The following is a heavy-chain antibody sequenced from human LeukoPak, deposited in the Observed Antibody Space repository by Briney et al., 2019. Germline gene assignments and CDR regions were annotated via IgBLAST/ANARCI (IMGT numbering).Heavy chain of an antibody. J-gene: IGHJ3*02. CDR2: IYYSGST. V-gene: IGHV4-61*08. CDR1: GDSISSGDYY. Sequence: SQTLSLTCTVSGDSISSGDYYWSWIRQPPGKGLEWIGYIYYSGSTTYNPSLKSRVTISVDPSKNQFFLKLSSVTAADTAVYYCARMAAATHDAFISGARGQWSPSPQ. D-gene: IGHD5-24*01. CDR3: ARMAAATHDAFIS.